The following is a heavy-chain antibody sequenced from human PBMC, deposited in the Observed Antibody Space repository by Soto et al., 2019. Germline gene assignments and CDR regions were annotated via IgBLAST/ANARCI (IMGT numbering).Heavy chain of an antibody. J-gene: IGHJ4*02. V-gene: IGHV4-34*01. CDR2: INHSGST. D-gene: IGHD6-6*01. CDR3: ARAVGQLGLYYFDY. Sequence: SETLSLTCAVYGGSLSGYYWSWIRQPPGKGLEWIGEINHSGSTNYNPSLKSRVTISVDTSKNQFSLKLSSVTAADTAVYYCARAVGQLGLYYFDYWGQGTLVTVSS. CDR1: GGSLSGYY.